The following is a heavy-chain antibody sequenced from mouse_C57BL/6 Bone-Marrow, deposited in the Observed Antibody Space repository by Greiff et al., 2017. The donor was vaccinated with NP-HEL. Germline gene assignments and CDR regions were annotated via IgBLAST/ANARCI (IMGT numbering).Heavy chain of an antibody. V-gene: IGHV1-67*01. Sequence: VQLQQSGPELVRPGVSVKISCKGSGYTFTDYAMHWVKQSHAKSLEWIGVISTYYGDASYNQKFKDKATMTVDKSSSTAYMELARLTSEDSAVYYCAKGSNYYGSSYDWYFDVWGTGTTVTVSS. D-gene: IGHD1-1*01. J-gene: IGHJ1*03. CDR2: ISTYYGDA. CDR3: AKGSNYYGSSYDWYFDV. CDR1: GYTFTDYA.